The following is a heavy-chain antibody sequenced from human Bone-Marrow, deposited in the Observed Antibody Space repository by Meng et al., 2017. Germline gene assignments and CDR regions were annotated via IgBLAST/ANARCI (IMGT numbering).Heavy chain of an antibody. V-gene: IGHV3-48*03. Sequence: GESLKISCEASGFTFRNYEMNWVRQAPGKRLEWVSFISSSSNTIYYADSVKGRFTISRDNAKNSLYLQMNSLRAEDTATYYCARDRYYDVLTGYFNHYGMDVWGQGITVTVSS. CDR3: ARDRYYDVLTGYFNHYGMDV. CDR1: GFTFRNYE. CDR2: ISSSSNTI. D-gene: IGHD3-9*01. J-gene: IGHJ6*02.